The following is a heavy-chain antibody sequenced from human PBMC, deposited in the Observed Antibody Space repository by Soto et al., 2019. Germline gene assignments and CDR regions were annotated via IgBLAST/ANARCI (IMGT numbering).Heavy chain of an antibody. CDR1: GFTFSNYA. Sequence: SLRLSCVASGFTFSNYAMHWVRQAPGKGLGWVAVISSDGSEKYYLDSVRDRFTISRDNSKNTLYLQMNHLRPEDTAMYYCATCCTTLTTGFDFWGQGALVTVSS. CDR3: ATCCTTLTTGFDF. CDR2: ISSDGSEK. J-gene: IGHJ4*02. V-gene: IGHV3-30*03. D-gene: IGHD4-17*01.